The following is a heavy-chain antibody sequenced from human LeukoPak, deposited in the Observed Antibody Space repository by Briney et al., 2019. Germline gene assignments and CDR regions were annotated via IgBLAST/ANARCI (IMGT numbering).Heavy chain of an antibody. CDR1: GGSFSGYY. V-gene: IGHV4-34*01. CDR3: ARTDYDFWSGYYDY. Sequence: PSETLSLTCAVYGGSFSGYYWSWIRQPPGKGLEWIGEINHCGSTNYNPSLKSRVTISVDTSKNQFSLKLSSVTAADTAVYYCARTDYDFWSGYYDYWGQGTLVTVSS. CDR2: INHCGST. J-gene: IGHJ4*02. D-gene: IGHD3-3*01.